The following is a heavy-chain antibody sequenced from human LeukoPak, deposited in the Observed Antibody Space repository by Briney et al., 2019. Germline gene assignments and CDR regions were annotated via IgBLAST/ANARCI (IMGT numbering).Heavy chain of an antibody. CDR3: AKERGYGNLYYFDY. CDR1: GFTFSSYG. J-gene: IGHJ4*02. V-gene: IGHV3-30*02. CDR2: IRYDGSNK. Sequence: GGSLRLSCAASGFTFSSYGMHWVRQAPGKGLEWVAFIRYDGSNKYYADSVKGRFTISRDNSKNTLYLQMNSLRAEDTAVYYCAKERGYGNLYYFDYWGQGTLVTVSS. D-gene: IGHD4-23*01.